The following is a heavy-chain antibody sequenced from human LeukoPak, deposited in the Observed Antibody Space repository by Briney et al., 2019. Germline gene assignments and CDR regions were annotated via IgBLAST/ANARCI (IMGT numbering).Heavy chain of an antibody. CDR2: ISGSGGST. CDR1: VFTFSSYA. J-gene: IGHJ4*02. Sequence: PGGSLRLSCAASVFTFSSYAMSWVRQAPGKGLEWVSAISGSGGSTYYADSVKGRFTISRDNSKNTLYLQMNSLRAEDTAVYYCAKAPSFYSSGWYYFDYWGQGTLVTVSS. V-gene: IGHV3-23*01. D-gene: IGHD6-19*01. CDR3: AKAPSFYSSGWYYFDY.